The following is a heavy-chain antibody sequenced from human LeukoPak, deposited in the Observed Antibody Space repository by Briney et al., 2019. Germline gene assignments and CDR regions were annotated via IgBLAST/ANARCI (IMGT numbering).Heavy chain of an antibody. D-gene: IGHD6-13*01. CDR2: ISSSSSYI. CDR1: GFTLSTYT. Sequence: GGSLRLSCAASGFTLSTYTMNWVRQAPGKGLEWVSSISSSSSYIYYADSVKGRFTISRDNAKNSLYLQMNSLRAEDTALYYCARGKEYSSSWYGYMDVWGKGTTVTVSS. V-gene: IGHV3-21*04. CDR3: ARGKEYSSSWYGYMDV. J-gene: IGHJ6*03.